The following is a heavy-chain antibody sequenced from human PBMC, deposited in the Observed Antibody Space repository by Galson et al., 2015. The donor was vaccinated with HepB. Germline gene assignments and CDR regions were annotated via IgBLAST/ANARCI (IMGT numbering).Heavy chain of an antibody. CDR3: ARGGSSGWYSYYYYGMDV. CDR1: GFTFGSYA. J-gene: IGHJ6*02. D-gene: IGHD6-19*01. Sequence: SLRLSCAASGFTFGSYAMHWVRQAPGKGLEWVAVISYDGSNKYYADSVKGRFTISRDNSKNTLYLQMNSLRAEDTAVYYCARGGSSGWYSYYYYGMDVWGQGTTVTVSS. CDR2: ISYDGSNK. V-gene: IGHV3-30-3*01.